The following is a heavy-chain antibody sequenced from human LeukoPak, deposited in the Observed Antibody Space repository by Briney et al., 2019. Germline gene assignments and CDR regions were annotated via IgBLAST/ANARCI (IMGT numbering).Heavy chain of an antibody. D-gene: IGHD3-3*01. Sequence: ASVKVSCKASGGTFSSYAISWVRQAPGQGLEWMGGIIPIFGTANYAQKFQGRVTITADESTSTAYMELSSLRSEDTAVYYCARDQAITIFGEVKLQFDPWGQGTLVTVSS. CDR3: ARDQAITIFGEVKLQFDP. CDR1: GGTFSSYA. V-gene: IGHV1-69*01. J-gene: IGHJ5*02. CDR2: IIPIFGTA.